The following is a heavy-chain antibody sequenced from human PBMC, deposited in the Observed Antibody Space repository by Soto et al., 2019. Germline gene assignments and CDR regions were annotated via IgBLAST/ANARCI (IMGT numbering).Heavy chain of an antibody. Sequence: PGGSLRLSCAASGFTFSSYEMNWVRQAPGKGLEWVSYISSSGSTIYYADSVKGRFTISRDNAKNSLYLQMNSLRAEDTAVYYCASLFVDDIAVVPFDYWGQGTLVTVSS. V-gene: IGHV3-48*03. CDR3: ASLFVDDIAVVPFDY. CDR1: GFTFSSYE. J-gene: IGHJ4*02. CDR2: ISSSGSTI. D-gene: IGHD6-19*01.